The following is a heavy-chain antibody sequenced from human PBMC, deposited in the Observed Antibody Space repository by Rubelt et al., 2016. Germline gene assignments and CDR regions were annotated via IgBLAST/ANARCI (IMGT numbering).Heavy chain of an antibody. D-gene: IGHD4-17*01. Sequence: GKGLEWVSAISGSGGSTYYADSVKGRFTISRDNSKNTLYLQMNSLRAEDTAVYYCAKENHDYGDFDPWGQGTLVTVSS. J-gene: IGHJ5*02. CDR3: AKENHDYGDFDP. V-gene: IGHV3-23*01. CDR2: ISGSGGST.